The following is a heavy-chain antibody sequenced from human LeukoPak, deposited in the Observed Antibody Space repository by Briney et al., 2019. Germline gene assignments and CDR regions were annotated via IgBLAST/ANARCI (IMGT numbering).Heavy chain of an antibody. CDR2: INPNSGGT. CDR3: ARDDSRFLEWYKYFDY. Sequence: ASVKVSCKASGYTFTGYYMRWVRQAPGQGLEWMGWINPNSGGTNYAQKFQGRVTMTRDTSISTAYMELSRLRSDDTAVYYCARDDSRFLEWYKYFDYWGQGTLVTVSS. CDR1: GYTFTGYY. J-gene: IGHJ4*02. D-gene: IGHD3-3*01. V-gene: IGHV1-2*02.